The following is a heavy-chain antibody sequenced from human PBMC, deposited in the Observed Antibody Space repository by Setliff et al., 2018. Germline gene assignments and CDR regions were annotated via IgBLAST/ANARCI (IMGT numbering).Heavy chain of an antibody. Sequence: PSETLSLTCTVSGGSFTTYYWSWIWQSPGKGLEWIGYIYYSGSTNYNPSLKSRVSISVDTSKNQFSLRLTSVTAADTAVYYCAREYYYARSRNFDYWGQGTLVTVSS. J-gene: IGHJ4*02. D-gene: IGHD3-22*01. V-gene: IGHV4-59*01. CDR1: GGSFTTYY. CDR2: IYYSGST. CDR3: AREYYYARSRNFDY.